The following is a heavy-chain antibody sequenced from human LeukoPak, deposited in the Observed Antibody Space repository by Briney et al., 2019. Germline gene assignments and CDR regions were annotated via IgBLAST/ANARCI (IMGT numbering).Heavy chain of an antibody. CDR3: ARAPHYSFLDY. D-gene: IGHD5-18*01. CDR2: IYTSGST. Sequence: SETLSLTCTVSGGSISSGSYYWSWIRQPAGKGLEWIGRIYTSGSTNYNPSLKSRVTISVDTSKNQFSLKLSSVTAADTAVYYCARAPHYSFLDYWGQGTLVTASS. CDR1: GGSISSGSYY. V-gene: IGHV4-61*02. J-gene: IGHJ4*02.